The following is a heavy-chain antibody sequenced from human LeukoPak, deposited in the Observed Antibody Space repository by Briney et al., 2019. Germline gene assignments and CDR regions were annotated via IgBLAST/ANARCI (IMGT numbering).Heavy chain of an antibody. CDR2: ISSSSSTI. V-gene: IGHV3-48*04. Sequence: GSLRLSCAASGFTFSSYSMNWVRQAPGKGLEWVSYISSSSSTIYYADSVKGRFTISRDNAKNSLYLQMNSLRAEDTALYYCARRYSSSWYDYYYYMDVWGKGTTVTVSS. CDR3: ARRYSSSWYDYYYYMDV. D-gene: IGHD6-13*01. J-gene: IGHJ6*03. CDR1: GFTFSSYS.